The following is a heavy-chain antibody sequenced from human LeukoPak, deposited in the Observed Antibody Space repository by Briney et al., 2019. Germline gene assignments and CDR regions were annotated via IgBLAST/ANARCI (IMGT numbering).Heavy chain of an antibody. D-gene: IGHD2-2*01. CDR1: GGSISSGGYS. V-gene: IGHV4-30-2*02. CDR3: ARGYCSSTSCPNYYMDV. J-gene: IGHJ6*03. Sequence: SQTLSLTCAVSGGSISSGGYSWSWIRQPPGKGLEWIGYIYHSGSTYYNPSLKSRVTISVDRSKNQFSLKLSSVTAADTAVYYCARGYCSSTSCPNYYMDVWGKGTTVTVSS. CDR2: IYHSGST.